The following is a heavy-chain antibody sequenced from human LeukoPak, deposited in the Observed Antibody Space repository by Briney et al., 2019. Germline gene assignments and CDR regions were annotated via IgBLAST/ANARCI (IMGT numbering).Heavy chain of an antibody. CDR3: AKDSAFYYIDV. J-gene: IGHJ6*03. Sequence: GGSLRLSCAASGFTFNNYGMHWVRQAPGKGLGWVAFIRYNGNNQYYADSVKGRFTIPRDNSKNTLYLQMNSLKGDDTAVYYCAKDSAFYYIDVWGKGTTVIISS. V-gene: IGHV3-30*02. CDR1: GFTFNNYG. D-gene: IGHD3-10*01. CDR2: IRYNGNNQ.